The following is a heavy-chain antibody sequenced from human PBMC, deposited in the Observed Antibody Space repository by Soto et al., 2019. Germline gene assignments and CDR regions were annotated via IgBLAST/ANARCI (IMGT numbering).Heavy chain of an antibody. Sequence: GGSLRLSCAASGFTFSSYEMNWVRQAPGKGLEWVSYISSSGSTIYYADSVKGRFTISRDNSKNTLYLQMNSLRGEDTAVYYCAKDRAFWSGTPDAFEIWGQGTMVTVSS. V-gene: IGHV3-48*03. CDR1: GFTFSSYE. D-gene: IGHD3-3*01. J-gene: IGHJ3*02. CDR3: AKDRAFWSGTPDAFEI. CDR2: ISSSGSTI.